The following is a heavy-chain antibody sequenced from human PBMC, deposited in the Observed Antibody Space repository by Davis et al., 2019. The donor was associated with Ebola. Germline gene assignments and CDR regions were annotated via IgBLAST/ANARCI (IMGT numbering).Heavy chain of an antibody. V-gene: IGHV3-49*04. CDR2: IRSKAFGGTT. J-gene: IGHJ3*02. CDR3: TRDQLGFSYGRWAFDI. Sequence: GGSLRLSCTASGFTFADYAMSWVRQAPGKGLEWVTFIRSKAFGGTTEYAASVEGRFTISRDDSKSIAYLQMNSLKTEDTAVYYCTRDQLGFSYGRWAFDIWGHGTMVTVSS. D-gene: IGHD3-10*01. CDR1: GFTFADYA.